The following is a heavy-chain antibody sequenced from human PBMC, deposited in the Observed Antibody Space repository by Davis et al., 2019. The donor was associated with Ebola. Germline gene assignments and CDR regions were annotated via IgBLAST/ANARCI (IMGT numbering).Heavy chain of an antibody. CDR2: INPHNGNT. J-gene: IGHJ4*02. Sequence: ASVKVSCKASGYTFTNYGITWVRQAPGQGLEWMGWINPHNGNTNYAQNVQGRVTMTTDTSTTTAYMEVGSLRSDDTAVYYCARAQYPTTSDHWGQGTLVTVSS. V-gene: IGHV1-18*04. D-gene: IGHD1-1*01. CDR3: ARAQYPTTSDH. CDR1: GYTFTNYG.